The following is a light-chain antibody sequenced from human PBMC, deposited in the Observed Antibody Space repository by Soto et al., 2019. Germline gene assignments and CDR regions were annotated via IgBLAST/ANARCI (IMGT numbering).Light chain of an antibody. Sequence: TQSPSTLSASVGDRVIITCRASQTIDTWLAWYQQKSGKAPSLLIYDASSLQTGVPSRFSGSASGTEFTLTINSLQPDDFATYYCQQYYSYRYTFGQGTKVDIK. V-gene: IGKV1-5*01. J-gene: IGKJ2*01. CDR2: DAS. CDR1: QTIDTW. CDR3: QQYYSYRYT.